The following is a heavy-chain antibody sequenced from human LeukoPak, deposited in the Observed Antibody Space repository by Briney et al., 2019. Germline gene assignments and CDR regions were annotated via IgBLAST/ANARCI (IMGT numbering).Heavy chain of an antibody. CDR1: GGSISSYY. CDR2: IYYSGST. D-gene: IGHD3-22*01. CDR3: AWGNYDSSGYYWDY. Sequence: SETLSLTCTVSGGSISSYYWGWIRQPPGKGLEWIGSIYYSGSTYYNPSLKSRVTISVDTSKNQFSLKLSSVTAADTAVYYCAWGNYDSSGYYWDYWGQGTLVTVSS. J-gene: IGHJ4*02. V-gene: IGHV4-39*01.